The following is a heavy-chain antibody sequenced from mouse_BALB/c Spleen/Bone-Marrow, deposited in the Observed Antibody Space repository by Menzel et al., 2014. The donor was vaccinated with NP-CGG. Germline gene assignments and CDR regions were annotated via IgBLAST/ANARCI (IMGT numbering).Heavy chain of an antibody. CDR1: GFTFXSYG. CDR2: INSHDGNT. V-gene: IGHV5-6-3*01. CDR3: ARDNYGSRFDY. Sequence: EVQVVESGGGLVQPGGSLKLSCAASGFTFXSYGMSWVRQTPDKRLELVATINSHDGNTYYPDSVKGRSTISRDNAKNTLYLQMSSLKSEDSTMYYCARDNYGSRFDYWGQGTTLTVSS. J-gene: IGHJ2*01. D-gene: IGHD1-1*01.